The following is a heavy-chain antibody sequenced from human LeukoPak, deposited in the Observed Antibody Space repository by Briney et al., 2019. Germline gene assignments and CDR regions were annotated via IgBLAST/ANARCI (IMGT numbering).Heavy chain of an antibody. D-gene: IGHD5-18*01. CDR2: VSSSGST. CDR1: GGSISSSSYY. J-gene: IGHJ4*02. CDR3: ARGAVVSYGFDY. V-gene: IGHV4-39*07. Sequence: SETLSLTCTVSGGSISSSSYYWGLIRQPPGKGLGWIGSVSSSGSTYYNPSLKSRVTISVDTSKNQFSLKLSSVTAADTAVYYCARGAVVSYGFDYWGQGTLVTVSS.